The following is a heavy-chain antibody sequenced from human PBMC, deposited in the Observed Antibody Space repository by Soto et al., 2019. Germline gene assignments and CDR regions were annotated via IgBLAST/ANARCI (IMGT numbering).Heavy chain of an antibody. CDR1: GGSISSGDYY. V-gene: IGHV4-30-4*01. CDR2: IYYSGST. Sequence: SETLSLTCTVSGGSISSGDYYWSWIRQPPGKGLEWIGYIYYSGSTYYNPSLKSRVTTSVDTSKNQFSLKLSSVTAADTAVYYCARAAHCGGDCYHENFDYWGQGTLVTVSS. CDR3: ARAAHCGGDCYHENFDY. D-gene: IGHD2-21*02. J-gene: IGHJ4*02.